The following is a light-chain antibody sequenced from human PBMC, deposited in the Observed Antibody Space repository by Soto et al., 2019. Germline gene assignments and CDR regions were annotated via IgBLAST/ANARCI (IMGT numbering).Light chain of an antibody. J-gene: IGLJ1*01. Sequence: QRLLTQPRSVPGARGQRCTISCTGGISTFGAGYDVHWYQQLPGTAPKLLIYTNTNRPSGVPDRFSGSKSGTSASLAITGLQAEDEADYYCQSYDSSLSRYVFGAGTKVTVL. CDR3: QSYDSSLSRYV. V-gene: IGLV1-40*01. CDR1: ISTFGAGYD. CDR2: TNT.